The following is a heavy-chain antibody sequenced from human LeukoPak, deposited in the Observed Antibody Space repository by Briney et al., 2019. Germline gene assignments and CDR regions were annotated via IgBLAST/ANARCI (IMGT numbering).Heavy chain of an antibody. D-gene: IGHD6-13*01. V-gene: IGHV3-23*01. CDR3: ARRPGSWFSFDY. J-gene: IGHJ4*02. CDR1: GFTFSSYG. CDR2: ISDSGGSK. Sequence: GGSLRLSCAASGFTFSSYGMSWVRLAPGKGLEWVSGISDSGGSKYYADSVKGRFTISRDNSKNTLYLQMNSLRAEDTAVYYCARRPGSWFSFDYWGQGILVTVSS.